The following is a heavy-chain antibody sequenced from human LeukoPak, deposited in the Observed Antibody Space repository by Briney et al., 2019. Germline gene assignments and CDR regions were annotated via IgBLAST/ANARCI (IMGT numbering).Heavy chain of an antibody. CDR3: ARDTHSRYGGNENDY. Sequence: GGSLRLSCSASGLTFSTYAMHWVRQAPGKGLEYVSGISDNGGGTYYADSVKGRFTISRDNSKNTVYLQMSSLRAEDTAVYYCARDTHSRYGGNENDYWGQGTLVTVSS. CDR1: GLTFSTYA. CDR2: ISDNGGGT. D-gene: IGHD4-23*01. V-gene: IGHV3-64D*06. J-gene: IGHJ4*02.